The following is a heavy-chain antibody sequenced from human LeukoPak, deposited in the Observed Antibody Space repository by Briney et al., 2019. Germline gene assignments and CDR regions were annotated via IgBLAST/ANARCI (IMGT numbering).Heavy chain of an antibody. V-gene: IGHV1-2*02. CDR2: INPNSGGT. CDR1: GVTLIGYH. D-gene: IGHD3-22*01. J-gene: IGHJ4*02. CDR3: ARVGYYDSPFDY. Sequence: ASVKVSCKAFGVTLIGYHMHWVRQAPGQGLEWMGWINPNSGGTNYAQKFQGRVTMTRDTSISTAYMELSRLRSDDTAVYYCARVGYYDSPFDYWGQGTLVTVSS.